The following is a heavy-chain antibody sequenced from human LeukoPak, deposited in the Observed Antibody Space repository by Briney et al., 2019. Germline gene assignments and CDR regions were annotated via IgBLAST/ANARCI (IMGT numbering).Heavy chain of an antibody. J-gene: IGHJ4*02. V-gene: IGHV3-30*02. CDR3: AKGWVATIGGFDY. CDR1: GFSFNVYA. CDR2: IRSDGSNE. D-gene: IGHD5-12*01. Sequence: GGSLRLSCAGFSFNVYAMHWVRQAQGKGLEWVAFIRSDGSNEKYADSVKGRFTISKDKSKNTLYLQMNSLRAEDTAVYYCAKGWVATIGGFDYWGQGTLVTVSS.